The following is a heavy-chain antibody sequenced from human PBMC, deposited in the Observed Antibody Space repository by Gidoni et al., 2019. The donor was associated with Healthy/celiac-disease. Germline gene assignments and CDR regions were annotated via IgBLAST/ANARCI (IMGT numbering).Heavy chain of an antibody. D-gene: IGHD6-19*01. J-gene: IGHJ4*02. Sequence: EVQLVESGGGLVQPGRSLRLSCAASGFTFDDYAMHWVRQAPGKGLEWVSGISWNSGSIGYADSVKGRFTISRDNAKNSLYLQMNSLRAEDTALYFCAKDKTAVAGTPFDYWGQGTLVTVSS. CDR1: GFTFDDYA. CDR3: AKDKTAVAGTPFDY. V-gene: IGHV3-9*01. CDR2: ISWNSGSI.